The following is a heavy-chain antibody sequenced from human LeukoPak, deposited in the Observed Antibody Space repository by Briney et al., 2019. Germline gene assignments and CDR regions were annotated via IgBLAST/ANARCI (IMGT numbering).Heavy chain of an antibody. D-gene: IGHD3-22*01. CDR2: IRYDGSNK. CDR3: ANPYDSSGWNAFDI. V-gene: IGHV3-30*02. CDR1: GFTFSSYG. Sequence: GGSLRLSCAASGFTFSSYGMHWGRQAPGKVLEWVAFIRYDGSNKYYADSVKGRFTISRDNSKNTLYLQMNSLRAEDTAVYYCANPYDSSGWNAFDIWGQGTMVTVSS. J-gene: IGHJ3*02.